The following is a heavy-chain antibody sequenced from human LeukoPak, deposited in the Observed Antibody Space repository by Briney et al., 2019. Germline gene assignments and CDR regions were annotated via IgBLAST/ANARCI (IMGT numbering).Heavy chain of an antibody. V-gene: IGHV4-4*07. CDR2: IYTSGST. CDR1: GGSINGFY. Sequence: PSETLSLTCTVSGGSINGFYWNWIRQPAGKGLEWIGRIYTSGSTNYNPSLKSRVTISVDTSKNQFSLKLSSVTAADTAVYYCARGRWDSGYGGYYYYMDVWGKGTTVTISS. CDR3: ARGRWDSGYGGYYYYMDV. J-gene: IGHJ6*03. D-gene: IGHD5-12*01.